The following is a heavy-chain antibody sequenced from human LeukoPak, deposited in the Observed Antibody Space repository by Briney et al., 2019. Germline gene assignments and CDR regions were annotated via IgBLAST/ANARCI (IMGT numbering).Heavy chain of an antibody. CDR2: ISSSSSYI. Sequence: PGGSLRLSCAASGFTFSSYSMNSVRQAPGKGLEWVSYISSSSSYIYYADSVKGRFTIARDNAKNSLYLQMNSLRAEDTAVYYWARCPYYDSSGSFGYWGQGTLVTVSS. CDR1: GFTFSSYS. CDR3: ARCPYYDSSGSFGY. J-gene: IGHJ4*02. D-gene: IGHD3-22*01. V-gene: IGHV3-21*01.